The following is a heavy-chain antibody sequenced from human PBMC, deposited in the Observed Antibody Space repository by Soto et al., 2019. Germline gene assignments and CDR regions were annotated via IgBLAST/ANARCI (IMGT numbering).Heavy chain of an antibody. Sequence: SETLSLTCTVSGGSISSYYWSWILQPPGKGLEWIGYIYYSGSTNYNPSLKSRVTISVDTSKNQFSLKLSSVTAADTAVYYCARRIDWSGEFDYWGQGTLVTVSS. CDR1: GGSISSYY. CDR2: IYYSGST. D-gene: IGHD3-10*01. CDR3: ARRIDWSGEFDY. J-gene: IGHJ4*02. V-gene: IGHV4-59*08.